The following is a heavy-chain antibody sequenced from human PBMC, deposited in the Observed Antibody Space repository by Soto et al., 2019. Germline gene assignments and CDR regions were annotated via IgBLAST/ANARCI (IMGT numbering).Heavy chain of an antibody. V-gene: IGHV4-31*03. CDR3: ARDRVPDYYDSSGYYP. D-gene: IGHD3-22*01. Sequence: SETLSLTCTVSGGSISSGGYYWSWIRQHPGKGLEWIGYIYYSGSTYYNPSLKSRVTISVDTSKNQFSLKLSSVTAADTAVYYCARDRVPDYYDSSGYYPWGQGTLVTVSS. J-gene: IGHJ5*02. CDR2: IYYSGST. CDR1: GGSISSGGYY.